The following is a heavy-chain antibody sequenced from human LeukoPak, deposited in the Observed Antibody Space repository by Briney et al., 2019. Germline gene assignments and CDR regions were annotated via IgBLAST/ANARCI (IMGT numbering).Heavy chain of an antibody. CDR2: ISYDGSNK. Sequence: PGRSLRLSCAASGFTFSSYAMHWVRQAPGKGLEWVAVISYDGSNKYYADSVKGRFTISRDNSKNTLYLQMSSLRAEDTAVYYCASWLRQLVNWFDPWGQGTLVTVSS. V-gene: IGHV3-30-3*01. CDR3: ASWLRQLVNWFDP. CDR1: GFTFSSYA. J-gene: IGHJ5*02. D-gene: IGHD6-13*01.